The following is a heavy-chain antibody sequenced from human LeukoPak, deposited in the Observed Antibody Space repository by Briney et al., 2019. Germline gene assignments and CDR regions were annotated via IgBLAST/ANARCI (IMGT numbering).Heavy chain of an antibody. J-gene: IGHJ6*03. Sequence: GASVKVSCKASGYSFTSYGMTWVRQAPGQGLEWIGWISAHNNTNYAQNLQGRVTMTTDTSTSTGYMELRSLRPDDTAVYYCARGSVPAAMNYYYYYMDVWGKGTTVTVSS. CDR3: ARGSVPAAMNYYYYYMDV. V-gene: IGHV1-18*01. D-gene: IGHD2-2*01. CDR2: ISAHNNT. CDR1: GYSFTSYG.